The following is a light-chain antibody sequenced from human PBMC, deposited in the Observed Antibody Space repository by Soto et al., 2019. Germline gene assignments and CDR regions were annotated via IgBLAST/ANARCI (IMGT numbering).Light chain of an antibody. CDR1: QSLLYSDGNTY. J-gene: IGKJ2*01. V-gene: IGKV2-30*01. CDR3: QQSYSLPYT. Sequence: DVVMTQSPLSLPVTLGQPASISCRSSQSLLYSDGNTYLTWFQQRPGQSPRRLIYRVSGRDSGVPDRFSGSGSGTDFTLTISSLQPEDSATYYCQQSYSLPYTFGQGTKVEIK. CDR2: RVS.